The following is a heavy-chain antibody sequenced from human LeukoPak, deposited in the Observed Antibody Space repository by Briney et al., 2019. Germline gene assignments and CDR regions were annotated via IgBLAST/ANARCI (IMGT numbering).Heavy chain of an antibody. J-gene: IGHJ4*02. Sequence: GESLKIPCKGSGYSFTNYWIGWVRQMPGKGLEWMGIIYPGDSDTRYSPSFQGQVTISADKSISTAYLQWGSLKASDTAMYYCARRASSATFDYWGQGTLVTVSS. D-gene: IGHD6-6*01. V-gene: IGHV5-51*01. CDR1: GYSFTNYW. CDR2: IYPGDSDT. CDR3: ARRASSATFDY.